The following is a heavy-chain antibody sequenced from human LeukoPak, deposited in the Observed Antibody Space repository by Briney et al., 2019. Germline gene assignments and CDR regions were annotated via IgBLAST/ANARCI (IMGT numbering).Heavy chain of an antibody. CDR3: ARSYYDSSGYYFGDAFNI. Sequence: GGSLRLSCAASGSTFSSYWMHWVRQAPGKGLVWVSRINSDESNTNYADSVRGRLTISRDNAKNRLYLQMNSLRAEDTAMYYCARSYYDSSGYYFGDAFNIWGHGTMVTVSS. D-gene: IGHD3-22*01. J-gene: IGHJ3*02. V-gene: IGHV3-74*01. CDR2: INSDESNT. CDR1: GSTFSSYW.